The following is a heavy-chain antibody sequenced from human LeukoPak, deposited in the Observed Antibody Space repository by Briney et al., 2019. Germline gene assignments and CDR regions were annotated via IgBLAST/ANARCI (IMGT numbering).Heavy chain of an antibody. CDR2: ITGDGGTR. V-gene: IGHV3-43*02. D-gene: IGHD3-10*01. Sequence: PGGSLRLSCAASGFTFHDYAMHWVRQAPGKGLEWVSLITGDGGTRHYADSVKGRFTISKDNSKKSLYLQMNSLRAEDTALYYCAKDTVTMLRGVISYYYHGMDVWGQGTTVTVSS. J-gene: IGHJ6*02. CDR1: GFTFHDYA. CDR3: AKDTVTMLRGVISYYYHGMDV.